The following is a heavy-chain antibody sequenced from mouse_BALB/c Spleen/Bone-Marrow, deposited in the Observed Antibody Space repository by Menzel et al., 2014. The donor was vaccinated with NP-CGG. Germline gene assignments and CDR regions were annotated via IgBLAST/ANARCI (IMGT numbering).Heavy chain of an antibody. V-gene: IGHV1S81*02. CDR3: TRSGYYGYGWYFDV. J-gene: IGHJ1*01. D-gene: IGHD1-2*01. CDR1: GYTFTNYF. CDR2: INPSNDTP. Sequence: VQLQQSGAELVKPGASVKLSCRVSGYTFTNYFVYWVKQRPGQGLEWIGEINPSNDTPNFNEKFKSKATLTVDKSSSTAYMQLGSLTSEDSAVYYCTRSGYYGYGWYFDVWGAGATVTVSS.